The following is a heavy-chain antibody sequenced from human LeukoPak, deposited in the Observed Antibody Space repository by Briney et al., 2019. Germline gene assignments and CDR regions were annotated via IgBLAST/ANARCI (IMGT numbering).Heavy chain of an antibody. CDR3: AKEVVVVITTPTEAGFDY. J-gene: IGHJ4*02. Sequence: GGSLRLSCSASEFPVSSNYMSWVRQAPGKGLEWVSAISGSGGSTYYADSVKGRFTISRDNSKNTLYLQMNSLRAEDTAVYYCAKEVVVVITTPTEAGFDYWGQGTLVTVSS. CDR2: ISGSGGST. D-gene: IGHD3-22*01. V-gene: IGHV3-23*01. CDR1: EFPVSSNY.